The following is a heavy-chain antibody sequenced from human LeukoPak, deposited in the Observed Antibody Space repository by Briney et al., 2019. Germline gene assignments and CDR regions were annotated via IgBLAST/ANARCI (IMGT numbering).Heavy chain of an antibody. J-gene: IGHJ4*02. Sequence: GGSLRLSCTASGFTFGDYAMSWFRQAPGKGLEWVSFIRSKSYGGTIEYAASVKGRFTISRDDSKSIAYLQMNSLKTEDTAVYYCSIYTMNWGQGTLVTVSS. D-gene: IGHD3-22*01. V-gene: IGHV3-49*03. CDR1: GFTFGDYA. CDR2: IRSKSYGGTI. CDR3: SIYTMN.